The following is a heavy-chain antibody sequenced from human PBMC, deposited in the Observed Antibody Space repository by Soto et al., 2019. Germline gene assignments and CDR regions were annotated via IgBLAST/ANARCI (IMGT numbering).Heavy chain of an antibody. CDR2: ISWDGGST. CDR1: GFTFGDYT. V-gene: IGHV3-43*01. D-gene: IGHD3-3*01. CDR3: ARDRNVGVVAIASPNHGFDD. J-gene: IGHJ4*01. Sequence: GGSLRLSCAASGFTFGDYTMHWVRQAPGKGLEWVSLISWDGGSTYYADSVKGRFTISRDNSKNSLYLQMNSLRTEDTALYYCARDRNVGVVAIASPNHGFDDWGQGTLVTVSS.